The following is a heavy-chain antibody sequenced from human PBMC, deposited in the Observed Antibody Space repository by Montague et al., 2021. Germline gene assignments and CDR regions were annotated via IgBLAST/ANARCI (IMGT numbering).Heavy chain of an antibody. D-gene: IGHD2/OR15-2a*01. Sequence: SETLSLTCAVSGGSVSSPDWCSWIRQAPGKGLEWIGDIYHNGNTNFNPSLKSRVTISVDKSKNQFSLQLTSVTAADTAVYYCATWPAYSTTWYYFDSWGQGTRVIVSS. V-gene: IGHV4-4*02. J-gene: IGHJ4*02. CDR3: ATWPAYSTTWYYFDS. CDR1: GGSVSSPDW. CDR2: IYHNGNT.